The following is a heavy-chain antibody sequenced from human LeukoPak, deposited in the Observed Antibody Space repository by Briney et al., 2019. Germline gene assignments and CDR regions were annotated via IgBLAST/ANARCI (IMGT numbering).Heavy chain of an antibody. CDR1: GGSISNYY. CDR3: ATSGGTLGPTNYFAY. J-gene: IGHJ4*02. V-gene: IGHV4-59*12. CDR2: IYHSGST. D-gene: IGHD3-16*01. Sequence: SETLSLTCNVSGGSISNYYWSWIRQPPGKGLEWIGYIYHSGSTNYNPSLKSRVTISVDTSKNQFSLKPSSVTAADTAVYYCATSGGTLGPTNYFAYWGQGTLVTVSS.